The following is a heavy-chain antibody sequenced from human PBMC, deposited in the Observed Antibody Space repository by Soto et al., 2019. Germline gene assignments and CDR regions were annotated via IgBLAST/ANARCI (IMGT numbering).Heavy chain of an antibody. CDR1: GGTFSRYS. CDR2: IVPVFGTT. V-gene: IGHV1-69*12. D-gene: IGHD2-21*02. Sequence: QVQLVQSGAEVKKPGSSVKVSCKASGGTFSRYSISWVRQAPGQGLEWMGGIVPVFGTTNYAQKFQGRVTITADESTSTVYMELSSLTSDDTAVYDCASCVVTTYFYYYGMDVWGQGTTVTVSS. J-gene: IGHJ6*02. CDR3: ASCVVTTYFYYYGMDV.